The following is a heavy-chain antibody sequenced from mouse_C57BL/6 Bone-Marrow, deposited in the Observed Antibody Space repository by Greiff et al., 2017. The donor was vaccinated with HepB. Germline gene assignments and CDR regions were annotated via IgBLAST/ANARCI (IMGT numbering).Heavy chain of an antibody. J-gene: IGHJ2*01. CDR3: ARGTTVVAGFDY. Sequence: EVQLVESGGGLVKPGGSLKLSCAASGFTFSDYGMHWVRQAPEKGLEWVAYISSGSSTIYYADTVKGRFTISRDNAKNTLFLQMTSLRSEDTAMYYCARGTTVVAGFDYWGQGTTLTVSS. V-gene: IGHV5-17*01. CDR1: GFTFSDYG. D-gene: IGHD1-1*01. CDR2: ISSGSSTI.